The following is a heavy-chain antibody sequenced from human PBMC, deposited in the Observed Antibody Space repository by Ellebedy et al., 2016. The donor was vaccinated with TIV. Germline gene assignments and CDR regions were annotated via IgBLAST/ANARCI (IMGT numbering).Heavy chain of an antibody. Sequence: ASVKVSCXASGYTFTGYHIHWVRQAPGQGLEWMGWINPDSGGADLAQKFQGRVTLTRDTSIKTVYMDLRGLRSDDTALYYCAILGPQCSDGSCYPDGDVFDVWGQGTLVSVSS. D-gene: IGHD2-15*01. CDR3: AILGPQCSDGSCYPDGDVFDV. CDR2: INPDSGGA. J-gene: IGHJ3*01. V-gene: IGHV1-2*02. CDR1: GYTFTGYH.